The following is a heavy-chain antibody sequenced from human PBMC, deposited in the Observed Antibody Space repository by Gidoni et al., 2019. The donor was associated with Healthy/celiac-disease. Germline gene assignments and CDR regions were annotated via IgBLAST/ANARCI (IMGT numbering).Heavy chain of an antibody. CDR2: IWYDGSNK. J-gene: IGHJ6*02. CDR1: GFSFSSYC. CDR3: ARAYGDYVFRDYYYGMDV. V-gene: IGHV3-33*01. D-gene: IGHD4-17*01. Sequence: QVQLVESGGGVVQPGRSLRLSCAASGFSFSSYCMHWVRQVPGKGLEWGAVIWYDGSNKYYADSVKGRFTISRDNSKNTLYLQMNSLRAEDTAVYYCARAYGDYVFRDYYYGMDVWGQGTTVTVSS.